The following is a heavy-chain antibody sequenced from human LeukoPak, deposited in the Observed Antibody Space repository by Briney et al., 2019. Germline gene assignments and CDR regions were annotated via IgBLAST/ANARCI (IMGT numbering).Heavy chain of an antibody. CDR2: IYTRGST. CDR3: ARDGLYSSGWSDAFDI. V-gene: IGHV4-61*02. D-gene: IGHD6-19*01. CDR1: GGSISSGSYY. J-gene: IGHJ3*02. Sequence: SETLSLTCTVSGGSISSGSYYWSWIRQPAGKGLEWIGRIYTRGSTNYNPSLKSRVTISVDTSKNQFSLKLSSVTAADTAVYYCARDGLYSSGWSDAFDIWGQGTMVTVSS.